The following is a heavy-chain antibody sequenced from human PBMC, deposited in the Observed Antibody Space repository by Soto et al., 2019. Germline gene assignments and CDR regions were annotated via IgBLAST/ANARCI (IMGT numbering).Heavy chain of an antibody. CDR1: GGSISSGGYS. CDR2: IYHSGST. J-gene: IGHJ4*02. CDR3: ARGGCSGGSCYAYSVDY. D-gene: IGHD2-15*01. V-gene: IGHV4-30-2*01. Sequence: QLQLQESGSGLVKPSQTLSLTCAVSGGSISSGGYSWSWIRQPPGKGLEWIGYIYHSGSTYYNPSLKSRVTISVDRSKNQFSLKLGSVTAADTAVYYCARGGCSGGSCYAYSVDYWGQGTLVTVSS.